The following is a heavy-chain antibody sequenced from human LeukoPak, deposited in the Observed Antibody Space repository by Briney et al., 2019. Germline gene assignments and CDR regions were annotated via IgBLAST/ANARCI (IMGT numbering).Heavy chain of an antibody. CDR1: GGSISSYY. D-gene: IGHD2-15*01. J-gene: IGHJ5*02. Sequence: KPSETLSLTCTVSGGSISSYYWSWIRQPPGKGLEWIGYIYYSGSTNYNPSLKSRVTISVDTSKNQFSLKLSSVTAADTAVYYCARVGAYCSGGSCYDHWGQGTLVTVSS. V-gene: IGHV4-59*01. CDR3: ARVGAYCSGGSCYDH. CDR2: IYYSGST.